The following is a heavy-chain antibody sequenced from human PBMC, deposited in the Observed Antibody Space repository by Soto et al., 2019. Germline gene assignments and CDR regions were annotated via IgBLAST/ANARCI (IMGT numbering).Heavy chain of an antibody. V-gene: IGHV4-39*01. CDR1: GDSINNRSYY. D-gene: IGHD2-21*02. CDR2: IYYSGST. CDR3: ARQRTSVVTKAYFDS. Sequence: SETLSLTCTVTGDSINNRSYYWGWIRQPPGKGLEWIGSIYYSGSTYNNPSLKSRVSMSVDTSKNQFSLKLRSVTAADTALYYCARQRTSVVTKAYFDSWGQGSLVTVSS. J-gene: IGHJ4*02.